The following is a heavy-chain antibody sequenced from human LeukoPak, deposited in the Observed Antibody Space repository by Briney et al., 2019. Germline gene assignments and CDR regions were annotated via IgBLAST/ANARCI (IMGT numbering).Heavy chain of an antibody. V-gene: IGHV3-33*06. CDR1: GFTFSSYG. CDR3: AKQFAPGSLASFDY. J-gene: IGHJ4*02. D-gene: IGHD3-3*02. CDR2: IWYDGSNK. Sequence: GGSLRLSCAASGFTFSSYGMHWVRQAPGKGLEGVAVIWYDGSNKYYADSVKSRFTISRDNSKNTLYLQMNSLRAEDTAVYYCAKQFAPGSLASFDYWGQGTLVTVSS.